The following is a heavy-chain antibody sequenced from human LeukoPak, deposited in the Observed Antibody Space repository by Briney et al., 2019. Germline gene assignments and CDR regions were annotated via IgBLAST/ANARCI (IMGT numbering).Heavy chain of an antibody. Sequence: GGALRLSCAASGFTFSSYAMSWVRQAPGKGLEWVSAISSSGGSTYYADSVKGRFTISRDNSKNTLYLQMNSLRAEDTAVYYCAKWDRIMITFGGVIVRWGQGTLVTVSS. V-gene: IGHV3-23*01. J-gene: IGHJ4*02. D-gene: IGHD3-16*02. CDR2: ISSSGGST. CDR1: GFTFSSYA. CDR3: AKWDRIMITFGGVIVR.